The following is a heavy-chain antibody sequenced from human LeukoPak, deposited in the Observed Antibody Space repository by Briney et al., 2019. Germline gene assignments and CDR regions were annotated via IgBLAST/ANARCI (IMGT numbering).Heavy chain of an antibody. CDR2: FDPEDGET. Sequence: ASVKVSCKVSGYTLTELSMHWVRQAPGKGLELMGGFDPEDGETIYAQKFQGRVTMTEDTSTDTAYMELSSLRSEDTAVYYCATAVTTFVRLSFNNYYYYGMDVWGQGTTVTVSS. D-gene: IGHD4-17*01. V-gene: IGHV1-24*01. CDR1: GYTLTELS. CDR3: ATAVTTFVRLSFNNYYYYGMDV. J-gene: IGHJ6*02.